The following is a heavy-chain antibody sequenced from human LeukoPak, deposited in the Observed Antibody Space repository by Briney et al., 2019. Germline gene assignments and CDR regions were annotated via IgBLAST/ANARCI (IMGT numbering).Heavy chain of an antibody. CDR3: ARSPTVTTWIDY. CDR2: INHSGST. D-gene: IGHD4-17*01. V-gene: IGHV4-34*01. Sequence: SETLSLTCAVYGGSFSGYYWSWVRQPPGKGLEWIGEINHSGSTNYNPSLKSRVTISVDTSKNQFSLKLSSVTAADTAGYYCARSPTVTTWIDYWGQGTLVTVSS. CDR1: GGSFSGYY. J-gene: IGHJ4*02.